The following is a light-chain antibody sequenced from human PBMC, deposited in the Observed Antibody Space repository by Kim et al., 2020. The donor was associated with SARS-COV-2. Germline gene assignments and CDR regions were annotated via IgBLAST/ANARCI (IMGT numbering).Light chain of an antibody. CDR3: SSYTSSAWV. CDR1: SSDVGGYNY. Sequence: QSALTQPASVSGSPGQSITISCTGTSSDVGGYNYVSWYQQHPGKAPKLMIYDVNKRPSGVSNRFSGSKSGNTASLTISGLQAEDEADYCCSSYTSSAWVFGGGTQLTVL. V-gene: IGLV2-14*01. CDR2: DVN. J-gene: IGLJ3*02.